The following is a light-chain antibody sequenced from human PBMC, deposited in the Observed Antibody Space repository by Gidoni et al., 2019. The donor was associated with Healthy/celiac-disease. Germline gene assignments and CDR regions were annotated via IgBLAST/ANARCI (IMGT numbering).Light chain of an antibody. J-gene: IGKJ1*01. CDR3: QQSYSTPPT. Sequence: DIQMTQSPSSLSASVGDRVTITCRTSQSISTYLNWYQQKPGKAPKLLIYAASSLQSGVPSRFSGSISGTDFTLTISSLQPVDFATYYCQQSYSTPPTFXQXTKVEIK. CDR2: AAS. V-gene: IGKV1-39*01. CDR1: QSISTY.